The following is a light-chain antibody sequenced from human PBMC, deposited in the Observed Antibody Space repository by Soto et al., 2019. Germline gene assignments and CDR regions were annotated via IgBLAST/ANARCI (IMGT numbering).Light chain of an antibody. CDR1: SSDVGGYNY. Sequence: QSALTQPASVSGSPGQSITISCTGTSSDVGGYNYVSWYQQHPGKAPKIIIYEVTNRPSGVSNRFSGSKSGNTASLTISGLQAEDDADYYCSSFTSRFTFNYIFGTGTKVTVI. CDR3: SSFTSRFTFNYI. V-gene: IGLV2-14*01. CDR2: EVT. J-gene: IGLJ1*01.